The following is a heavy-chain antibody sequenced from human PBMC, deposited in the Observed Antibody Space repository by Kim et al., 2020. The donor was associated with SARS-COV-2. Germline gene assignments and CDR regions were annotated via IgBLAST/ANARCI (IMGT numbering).Heavy chain of an antibody. V-gene: IGHV1-46*01. D-gene: IGHD2-15*01. Sequence: ASVKVSCKASGYTFTSYYMHWVRQAPGQGLEWMGIINPSGGSTSYAQKFQGRVTMTRDTSTSTVYMELSSLRSEDTAVYYCARSLGYCSGGSCYSFPSYNWFDPWGQGTLVTVSS. CDR2: INPSGGST. CDR1: GYTFTSYY. J-gene: IGHJ5*02. CDR3: ARSLGYCSGGSCYSFPSYNWFDP.